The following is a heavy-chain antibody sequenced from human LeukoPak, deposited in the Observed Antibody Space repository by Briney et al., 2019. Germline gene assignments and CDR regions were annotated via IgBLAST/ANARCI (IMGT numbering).Heavy chain of an antibody. Sequence: SETLSLTCAVYGGSFSGYYWSWIRQPPGKGLEWIGRMYTSGTTKYNPSLKSRVTMSVDTSNNQFSLKVSSVTAADTAVYYCARDQGSYYGVDVWGQGTTVTVSS. CDR2: MYTSGTT. J-gene: IGHJ6*02. CDR3: ARDQGSYYGVDV. V-gene: IGHV4-4*07. CDR1: GGSFSGYY.